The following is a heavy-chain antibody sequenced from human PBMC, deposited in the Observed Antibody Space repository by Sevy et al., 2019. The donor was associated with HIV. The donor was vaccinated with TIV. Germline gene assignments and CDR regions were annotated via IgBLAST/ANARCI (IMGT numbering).Heavy chain of an antibody. D-gene: IGHD3-16*01. Sequence: GGSLRLSCVASGFTFSNSWMGWVRQAPGKGLKWVATIKEHGSDKDYVDSVKSRFIVSRDNAKNSVFLQMNSLRDEDTAVYYCVKGRGGYWGQGALVTVSS. CDR2: IKEHGSDK. V-gene: IGHV3-7*01. CDR1: GFTFSNSW. J-gene: IGHJ4*02. CDR3: VKGRGGY.